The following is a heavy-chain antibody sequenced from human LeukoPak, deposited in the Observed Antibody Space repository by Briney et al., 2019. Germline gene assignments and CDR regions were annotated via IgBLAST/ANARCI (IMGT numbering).Heavy chain of an antibody. CDR2: IYGGDST. D-gene: IGHD3-10*01. V-gene: IGHV3-66*01. CDR3: ARAQYSYGSGSYERDY. CDR1: GFIVTSNY. J-gene: IGHJ4*02. Sequence: GGSLRLSCAASGFIVTSNYMSWVRQAPGKGLEWVSVIYGGDSTYYADSVKGRFTISRDNSKNTLYLQMNSLRAEDTAVYYCARAQYSYGSGSYERDYWGQGTLATVSS.